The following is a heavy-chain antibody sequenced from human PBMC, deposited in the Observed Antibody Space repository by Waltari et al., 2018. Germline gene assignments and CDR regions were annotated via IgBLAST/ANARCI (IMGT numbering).Heavy chain of an antibody. V-gene: IGHV3-74*01. CDR2: INADGGST. CDR1: GFTFSSYW. D-gene: IGHD2-2*01. CDR3: TRSRYCSTTTCQVDWFDP. Sequence: EVQLVESGGGLVQPGGSLRLSCAASGFTFSSYWVHWVRQAPGKELVWVSRINADGGSTSYADSVKGRFTISRGNANNTLYLQMNSLRAEDTAVYYCTRSRYCSTTTCQVDWFDPWGQGTLVTVSS. J-gene: IGHJ5*02.